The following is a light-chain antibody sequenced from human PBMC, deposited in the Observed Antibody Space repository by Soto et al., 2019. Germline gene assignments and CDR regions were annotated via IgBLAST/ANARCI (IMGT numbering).Light chain of an antibody. CDR3: QQSYTTPYT. Sequence: DLQMTQSPSSLSASVGDRVTVTCRASQSIGTYVNWYQQKPGKAPYLLIYAASRLQSGVPSKFSGSGSGTDFTLTISSLQPEEFATYYCQQSYTTPYTFGRGTKLEIK. CDR1: QSIGTY. CDR2: AAS. V-gene: IGKV1-39*01. J-gene: IGKJ2*01.